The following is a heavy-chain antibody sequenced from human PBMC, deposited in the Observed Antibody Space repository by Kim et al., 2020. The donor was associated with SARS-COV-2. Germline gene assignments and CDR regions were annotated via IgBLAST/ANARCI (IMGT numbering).Heavy chain of an antibody. D-gene: IGHD5-18*01. CDR1: GFTVSSNY. J-gene: IGHJ4*02. Sequence: GGSLRLSCAASGFTVSSNYMSWVRQAPGKGLEWVSVIYSGGSTYYADSVKGRFTISRHNSKNTLYLQMNSLRAEDTAVYYCARSRGYSYGGPNRGSWVLSSGFDYWGQGTLVTVSS. CDR2: IYSGGST. CDR3: ARSRGYSYGGPNRGSWVLSSGFDY. V-gene: IGHV3-53*04.